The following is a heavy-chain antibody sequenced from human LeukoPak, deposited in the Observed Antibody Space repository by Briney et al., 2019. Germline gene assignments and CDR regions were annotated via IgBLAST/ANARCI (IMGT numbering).Heavy chain of an antibody. CDR2: IYYSGST. CDR3: ASLGATTSYSYYYMDV. J-gene: IGHJ6*03. Sequence: SEALSLTCTVSGGSISSSSYYWGWIRQPPGKGLEWIGTIYYSGSTYYNPSLKSRVTISVDTSKNQFSLNLSSVTAADTAVYYCASLGATTSYSYYYMDVWGKGTTVTVSS. D-gene: IGHD1-26*01. CDR1: GGSISSSSYY. V-gene: IGHV4-39*01.